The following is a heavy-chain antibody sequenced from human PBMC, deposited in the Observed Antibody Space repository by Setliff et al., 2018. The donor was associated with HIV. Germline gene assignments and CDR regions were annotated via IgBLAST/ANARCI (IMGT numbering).Heavy chain of an antibody. V-gene: IGHV2-5*02. D-gene: IGHD3-9*01. CDR2: IYWDDDP. CDR3: ARMRYFDWIMIDN. CDR1: GFSLTTRGEA. Sequence: SGPTLVNPTQTLTLTCAFSGFSLTTRGEAVGWIRQPPGEGLEWLALIYWDDDPRYNSSLKNRLTITKDTSKNQVVLTMTVMDLVDTATYYCARMRYFDWIMIDNWGQGTLVTVSS. J-gene: IGHJ4*02.